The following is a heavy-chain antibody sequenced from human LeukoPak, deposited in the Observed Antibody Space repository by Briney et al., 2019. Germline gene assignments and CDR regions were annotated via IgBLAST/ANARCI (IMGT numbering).Heavy chain of an antibody. CDR1: GFTFSSYA. CDR2: ISGSGGST. CDR3: AKHAPLIAARFDY. D-gene: IGHD6-6*01. V-gene: IGHV3-23*01. J-gene: IGHJ4*02. Sequence: WGSLRLSCAASGFTFSSYAMSWVRQAPGKGLEWVSVISGSGGSTYYADSVRGRFTISRDNSKSTLYLQMNSLRAEDTAVYYCAKHAPLIAARFDYWGQGTLVTVSS.